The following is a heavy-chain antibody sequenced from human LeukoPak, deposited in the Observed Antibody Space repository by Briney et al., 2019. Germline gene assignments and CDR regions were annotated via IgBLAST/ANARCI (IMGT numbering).Heavy chain of an antibody. CDR1: GYTFTGYY. CDR2: INPKSGVT. Sequence: ASVKVSCKASGYTFTGYYLHWVRQAPGQGLEWLGWINPKSGVTKYSQKFQGRVTMTTDTSINTAYMEMKRLRSDDTAVYFCTRRHTSGWLFDYWGQGALVTVSS. V-gene: IGHV1-2*02. CDR3: TRRHTSGWLFDY. D-gene: IGHD6-19*01. J-gene: IGHJ4*02.